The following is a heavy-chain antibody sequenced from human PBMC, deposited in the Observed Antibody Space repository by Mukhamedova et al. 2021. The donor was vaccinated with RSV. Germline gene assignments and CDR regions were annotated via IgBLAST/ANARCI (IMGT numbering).Heavy chain of an antibody. CDR2: IYTSGST. Sequence: SWIRQPAGKGLEWIGRIYTSGSTNYNPSLKSRVTISVDTSKNQFSLKLSSVTAADTAVYYCARLGSRADYWGQGTLATVSS. J-gene: IGHJ4*02. V-gene: IGHV4-61*02. D-gene: IGHD2-15*01. CDR3: ARLGSRADY.